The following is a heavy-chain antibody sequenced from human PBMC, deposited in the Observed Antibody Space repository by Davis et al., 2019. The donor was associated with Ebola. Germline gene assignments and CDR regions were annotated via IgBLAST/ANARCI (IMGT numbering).Heavy chain of an antibody. V-gene: IGHV1-3*01. CDR2: INAGNGNT. J-gene: IGHJ5*02. CDR1: GGTFSSYA. CDR3: ARDQEGSSSWYPHWFDP. Sequence: AASVKVSCKASGGTFSSYAISWVRQAPGQRLEWMGWINAGNGNTKYSQKFQGRVTITADKSTSTAYMELSSLRSEDTAVYYCARDQEGSSSWYPHWFDPWGQGTLVTVSS. D-gene: IGHD6-13*01.